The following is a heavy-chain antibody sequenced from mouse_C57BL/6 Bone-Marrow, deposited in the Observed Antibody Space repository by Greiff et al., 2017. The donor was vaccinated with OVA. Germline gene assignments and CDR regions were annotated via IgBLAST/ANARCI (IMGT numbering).Heavy chain of an antibody. CDR3: ARNWGYWYFDV. J-gene: IGHJ1*03. Sequence: EVQLQESGAELVRPGASVKLSCTASGFNIKDDYMHWVKQRPEQGLEWIGWIDPENGDTEYASKFQGKATITADTSSNTAYLQLSSLTSEDSAVYFCARNWGYWYFDVWGTGTTVTVSS. D-gene: IGHD4-1*01. V-gene: IGHV14-4*01. CDR2: IDPENGDT. CDR1: GFNIKDDY.